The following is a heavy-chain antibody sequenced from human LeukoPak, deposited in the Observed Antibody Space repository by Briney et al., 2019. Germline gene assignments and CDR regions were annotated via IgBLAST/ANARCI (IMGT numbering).Heavy chain of an antibody. Sequence: KSSETLSLTCTVSGGSISSSSYYWGWIRQPPGKGLEWIGSIYYSGSTYYNPSLKSRVTISVDTSKNQFSLKLSSVTAADTAVYYCATFGVLRYFDWNQTRDYWGQGTLVTVSS. V-gene: IGHV4-39*01. D-gene: IGHD3-9*01. J-gene: IGHJ4*02. CDR2: IYYSGST. CDR1: GGSISSSSYY. CDR3: ATFGVLRYFDWNQTRDY.